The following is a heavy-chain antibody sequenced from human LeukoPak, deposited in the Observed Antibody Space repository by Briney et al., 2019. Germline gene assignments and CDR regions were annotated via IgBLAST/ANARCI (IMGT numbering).Heavy chain of an antibody. CDR3: ARVSCGGSCYYYYYMDV. J-gene: IGHJ6*03. Sequence: GGSLRLSCAASGFTVSSNYMSWVRQAPGKGLEWVSVIYSGGSTYYADSVKGRFTISRDNSKNTLYLQMNSLRAEDTAVYYRARVSCGGSCYYYYYMDVWGKGTTVTVSS. CDR1: GFTVSSNY. CDR2: IYSGGST. V-gene: IGHV3-53*01. D-gene: IGHD2-15*01.